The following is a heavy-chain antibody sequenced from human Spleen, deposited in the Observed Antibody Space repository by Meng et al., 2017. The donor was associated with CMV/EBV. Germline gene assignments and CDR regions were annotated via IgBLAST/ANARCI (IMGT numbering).Heavy chain of an antibody. Sequence: SVKVSCKASGGTFSSYAISWVRQAPGQGLEWMGGIIPIFGTANYAQKFQGRVTITTDESTSTAYMELSSLRSEDTAVYYCARDGDFGAYYGMDVWGQGATVTVSS. D-gene: IGHD3-3*01. J-gene: IGHJ6*02. CDR3: ARDGDFGAYYGMDV. CDR1: GGTFSSYA. CDR2: IIPIFGTA. V-gene: IGHV1-69*05.